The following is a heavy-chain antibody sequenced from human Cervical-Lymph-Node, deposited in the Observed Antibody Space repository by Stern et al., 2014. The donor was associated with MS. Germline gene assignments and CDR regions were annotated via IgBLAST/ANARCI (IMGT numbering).Heavy chain of an antibody. CDR2: IIPIFGAT. CDR1: GSTFNSYA. V-gene: IGHV1-69*01. Sequence: QVQLVQSGAEVKKPGSSVKVSCKASGSTFNSYAFSWVRQAPGQGLEWMGGIIPIFGATNYAQKFQDRVTITADEPTSTAYMELRSLRSEDTAMYYCARQESEWELAGSKRSYGMDVWGQGTTVIVSS. CDR3: ARQESEWELAGSKRSYGMDV. D-gene: IGHD1-26*01. J-gene: IGHJ6*02.